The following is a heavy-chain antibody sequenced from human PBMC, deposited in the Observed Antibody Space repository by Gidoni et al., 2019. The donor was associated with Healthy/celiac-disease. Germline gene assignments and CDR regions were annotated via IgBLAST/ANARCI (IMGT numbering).Heavy chain of an antibody. V-gene: IGHV4-30-4*01. CDR1: GGSLSSGDYY. D-gene: IGHD5-18*01. CDR3: ARANVDTAMAY. J-gene: IGHJ4*02. CDR2: LDYSGST. Sequence: QVQLQESGPGLVKPSQTLSLTCTVSGGSLSSGDYYWSWIRQPPGKGLEWIGYLDYSGSTYYNPSLKSRVTISVDTSKNQFSLKLSSVTAADTAVYYCARANVDTAMAYWGQGTLVTVSS.